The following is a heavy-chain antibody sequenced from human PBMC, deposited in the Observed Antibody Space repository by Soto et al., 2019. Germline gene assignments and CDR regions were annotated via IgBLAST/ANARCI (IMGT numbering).Heavy chain of an antibody. Sequence: VKVSCKASGGTFSSYAISWVRQAPGQGLEWMGGIIPIFGTANYAQKFQGRVTITADESTSTAYMELSSLRSEDTAVYYCARVGMAGGHTWFDPWGQGTLVTVSS. CDR2: IIPIFGTA. J-gene: IGHJ5*02. CDR1: GGTFSSYA. V-gene: IGHV1-69*13. D-gene: IGHD6-19*01. CDR3: ARVGMAGGHTWFDP.